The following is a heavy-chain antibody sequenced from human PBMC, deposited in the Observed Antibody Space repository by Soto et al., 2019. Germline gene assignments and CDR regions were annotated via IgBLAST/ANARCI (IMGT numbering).Heavy chain of an antibody. CDR1: GGSLTSADYY. J-gene: IGHJ4*02. CDR2: IYYSGTT. D-gene: IGHD2-8*01. CDR3: ARGAYRGLNFVY. V-gene: IGHV4-31*03. Sequence: QVQLQESGPGLVKHSQTLSLTCTVSGGSLTSADYYWSCIRQHPGKGLGGVGYIYYSGTTTYSPSPKSRVPISLDTSKNQFSLNLRSVTAADTAVYYCARGAYRGLNFVYWGQGTLVTVSS.